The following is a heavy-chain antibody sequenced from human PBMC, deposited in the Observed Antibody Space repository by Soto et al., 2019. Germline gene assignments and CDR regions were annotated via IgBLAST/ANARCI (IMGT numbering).Heavy chain of an antibody. CDR3: VRDGTKTLRDWFDP. J-gene: IGHJ5*02. D-gene: IGHD1-1*01. V-gene: IGHV4-4*07. Sequence: SETLSLTCTVSGASISGFYWSWIRKSAGKGLEWIGRIYATGTADYNPSLKSRVMMSVDTSKKQFSLKLRSVTAADTAVYYCVRDGTKTLRDWFDPWGQGISVTVSS. CDR1: GASISGFY. CDR2: IYATGTA.